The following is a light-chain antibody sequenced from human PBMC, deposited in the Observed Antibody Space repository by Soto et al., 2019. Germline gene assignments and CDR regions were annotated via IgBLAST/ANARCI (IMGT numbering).Light chain of an antibody. CDR1: SSNIGSNY. CDR3: AAWDDSLSAVV. CDR2: RNN. J-gene: IGLJ2*01. Sequence: QSVLTQPPSASGTXXXXXXXSCSGSSSNIGSNYVYWYQQLPGTAPKLLIYRNNQRPSGVPDRFSGSKSGTSASLAISGLRSEDEADYYCAAWDDSLSAVVFGGGTKLTVL. V-gene: IGLV1-47*01.